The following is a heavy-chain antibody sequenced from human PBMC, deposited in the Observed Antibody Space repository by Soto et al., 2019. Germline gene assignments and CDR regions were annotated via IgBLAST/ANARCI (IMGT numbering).Heavy chain of an antibody. D-gene: IGHD5-18*01. CDR2: IYYSGST. CDR1: GGSVSSGDYY. J-gene: IGHJ5*02. CDR3: ARIPVDTYMINWFDP. V-gene: IGHV4-61*08. Sequence: PSETLSLTCTVSGGSVSSGDYYWSWIRQPPGKGLEWIGYIYYSGSTNDNPSLKSRVSMSLDTSKNQFSLRLTSVTAADTAVYYCARIPVDTYMINWFDPWGQGTLVTVSS.